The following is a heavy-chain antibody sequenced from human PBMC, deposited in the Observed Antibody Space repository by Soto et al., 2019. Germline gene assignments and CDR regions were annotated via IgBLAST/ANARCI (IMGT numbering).Heavy chain of an antibody. CDR3: AKDKSGSYGMDV. Sequence: GGSLRLSCAASGFTFSSYGMHWVRQAPGKGLEWVAVISYDGSNKYYADSVKGRFTISRDNSKNTLYLQMNSLRAEDTAVYYCAKDKSGSYGMDVWGQGTTVTVSS. CDR2: ISYDGSNK. CDR1: GFTFSSYG. V-gene: IGHV3-30*18. J-gene: IGHJ6*02.